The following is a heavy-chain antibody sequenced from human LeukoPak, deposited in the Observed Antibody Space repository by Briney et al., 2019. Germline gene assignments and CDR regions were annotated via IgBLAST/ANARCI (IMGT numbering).Heavy chain of an antibody. Sequence: PSETLSLTCTVSGGSISSYYWSWIRQPAGKGLEWIGRIYTSGSTNYNPSLKSRVTMSVDTSKNQFSLKLSSVTAADTAVYYCARSRLRLGELSYFDYWGQGTLVTVSS. V-gene: IGHV4-4*07. CDR1: GGSISSYY. CDR2: IYTSGST. D-gene: IGHD3-16*02. J-gene: IGHJ4*02. CDR3: ARSRLRLGELSYFDY.